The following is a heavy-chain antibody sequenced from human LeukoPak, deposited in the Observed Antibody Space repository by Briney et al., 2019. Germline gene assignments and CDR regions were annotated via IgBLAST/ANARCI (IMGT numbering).Heavy chain of an antibody. Sequence: GGSLRLSCAASGFTFSSYGMHWVRQAPGKGLEWVAFIRYDGSNKYYADSVKGRFTISRDNSKNTLYLQMNSLRAEDTAVYYCAKNAPSIDTYGNVDYWGQGTLVTVSS. V-gene: IGHV3-30*02. CDR1: GFTFSSYG. D-gene: IGHD5-18*01. J-gene: IGHJ4*02. CDR3: AKNAPSIDTYGNVDY. CDR2: IRYDGSNK.